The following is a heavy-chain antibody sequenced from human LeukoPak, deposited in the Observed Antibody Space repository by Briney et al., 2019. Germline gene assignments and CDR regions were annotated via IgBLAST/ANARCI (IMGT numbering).Heavy chain of an antibody. CDR3: AKCRQYTSVCFFDY. CDR1: GFTFSSYA. Sequence: GGSLRLSCAASGFTFSSYAMHWVRQAPGEGLEWVAVISYDGSNKYYADSVKGRFTISRDNSKNTLYLQMNSLRAEDTALYYCAKCRQYTSVCFFDYWGQGTLVTVSS. CDR2: ISYDGSNK. J-gene: IGHJ4*02. D-gene: IGHD6-19*01. V-gene: IGHV3-30*04.